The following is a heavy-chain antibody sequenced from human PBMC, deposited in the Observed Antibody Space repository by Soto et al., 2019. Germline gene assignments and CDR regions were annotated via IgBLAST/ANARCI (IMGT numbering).Heavy chain of an antibody. J-gene: IGHJ4*02. Sequence: SVKVSCNASGYAFTGYYMHWVRQAPGQGLEWMGGINPIFGGTNYAQKLQGRVTITADESTSTAYMELSSLRSEDTAVYYCARDHMHSGSYYYFDYWGQGTLVTVSS. CDR2: INPIFGGT. CDR1: GYAFTGYY. CDR3: ARDHMHSGSYYYFDY. D-gene: IGHD1-26*01. V-gene: IGHV1-69*13.